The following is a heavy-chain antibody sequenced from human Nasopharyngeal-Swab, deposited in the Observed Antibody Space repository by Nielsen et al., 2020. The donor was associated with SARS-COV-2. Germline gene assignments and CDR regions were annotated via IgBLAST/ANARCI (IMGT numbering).Heavy chain of an antibody. Sequence: SETLSLTCTVSGGSISSYYWSWIRQPPGKGLEWIGHIFYSGSTNYNPSLKSRVTISIDTSRNQFSLKLSSVTAADTAVYYCARLLSGTKPPHDAFDIWGQGTMGTVSS. CDR3: ARLLSGTKPPHDAFDI. CDR1: GGSISSYY. CDR2: IFYSGST. D-gene: IGHD1-26*01. V-gene: IGHV4-59*08. J-gene: IGHJ3*02.